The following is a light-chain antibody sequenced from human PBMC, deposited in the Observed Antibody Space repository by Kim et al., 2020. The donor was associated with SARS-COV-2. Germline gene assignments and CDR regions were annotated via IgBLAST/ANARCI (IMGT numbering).Light chain of an antibody. Sequence: SAPEGDRVTITCRASQSISSWLAWYQQKPGKAPKLLIYKASSLESGVPSRFSGSGSGTEFTLTISSLQPDDFATYYCKQYNSYPYTFGQGTKLEI. V-gene: IGKV1-5*03. CDR2: KAS. J-gene: IGKJ2*01. CDR1: QSISSW. CDR3: KQYNSYPYT.